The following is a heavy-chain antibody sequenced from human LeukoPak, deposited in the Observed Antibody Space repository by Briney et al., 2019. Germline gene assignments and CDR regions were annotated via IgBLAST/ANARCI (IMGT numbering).Heavy chain of an antibody. Sequence: SETLSLTCTVSGGSISSSSYYWGWIRQPPGKGLEWIGSIYYSGSTYYNPSLKSRVTISVDTSKNQFSLKLSSVTAADTAVYYCARDSGYYEAGYFQHWGQGTLVTVSS. CDR1: GGSISSSSYY. V-gene: IGHV4-39*07. CDR3: ARDSGYYEAGYFQH. CDR2: IYYSGST. J-gene: IGHJ1*01. D-gene: IGHD3-22*01.